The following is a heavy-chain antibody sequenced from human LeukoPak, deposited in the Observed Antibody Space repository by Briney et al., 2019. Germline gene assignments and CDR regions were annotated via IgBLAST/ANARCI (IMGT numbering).Heavy chain of an antibody. CDR3: ARGTRYYYDSSGYRGFDY. J-gene: IGHJ4*02. CDR2: INHSGST. CDR1: GGSFSGYY. Sequence: SETLSLTCAVYGGSFSGYYWSWIRQPPGKGLEWIGEINHSGSTIYNPSLKSRVTISVDTSKNQFSLKLSSVTAADTAVYYCARGTRYYYDSSGYRGFDYWGQGTLVTVSS. D-gene: IGHD3-22*01. V-gene: IGHV4-34*01.